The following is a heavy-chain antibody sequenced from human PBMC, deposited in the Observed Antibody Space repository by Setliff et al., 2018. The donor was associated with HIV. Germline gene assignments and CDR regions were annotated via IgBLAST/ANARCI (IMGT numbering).Heavy chain of an antibody. CDR3: ARRRGPMVRGVDPTPSYYFDY. CDR1: GYAISSGYY. J-gene: IGHJ4*02. CDR2: IYARGST. D-gene: IGHD3-10*01. Sequence: SETLSLTCAVSGYAISSGYYWGWIRRPPGKGLEWIGSIYARGSTYYNPSLKSRVTISVDTSKNQFSLKLSSVTAADTAVYYCARRRGPMVRGVDPTPSYYFDYWGQGTLVTVSS. V-gene: IGHV4-38-2*01.